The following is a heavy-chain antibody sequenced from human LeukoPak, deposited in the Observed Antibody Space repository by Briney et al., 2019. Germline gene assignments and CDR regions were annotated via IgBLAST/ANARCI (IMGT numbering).Heavy chain of an antibody. CDR3: ARRAYYGSRRGNFDP. V-gene: IGHV4-39*01. D-gene: IGHD3-10*01. J-gene: IGHJ5*02. CDR1: GGSTSSSSFH. Sequence: SETLSLTCTVSGGSTSSSSFHWGWIRQPPGKGLEWIGSIYYSGSTSYNPSLKSRVTISVDTSKNQFSLKLNSVTAADTAVYYCARRAYYGSRRGNFDPWGQGTLVTVSS. CDR2: IYYSGST.